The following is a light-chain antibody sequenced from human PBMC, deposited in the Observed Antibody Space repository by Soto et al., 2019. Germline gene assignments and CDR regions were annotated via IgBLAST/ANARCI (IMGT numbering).Light chain of an antibody. V-gene: IGLV2-11*01. J-gene: IGLJ1*01. CDR3: QSYDSSLSAYV. CDR1: SSDVGAYKY. Sequence: QSVLTQPRSVSGSPGQSVTISCTGTSSDVGAYKYVSWYQHYPGEAPKVMIYDVTQRPSGVPDRFSGSKSGTSASLAITGLQAEDEADYYCQSYDSSLSAYVFGTGTKVTVL. CDR2: DVT.